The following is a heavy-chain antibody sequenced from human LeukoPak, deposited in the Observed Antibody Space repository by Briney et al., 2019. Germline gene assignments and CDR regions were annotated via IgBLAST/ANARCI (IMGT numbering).Heavy chain of an antibody. CDR1: AGSISSGNW. CDR2: IYHNGTH. V-gene: IGHV4-4*02. Sequence: SETLSLTCAVSAGSISSGNWWTWVRQYPGKGLEWIGEIYHNGTHNYNPSLKSRVTISADTFKNHFSLKLTSVTAADTAVYYCATAPILRGEGGEHYKYGMDVWGQGTTVIVSS. J-gene: IGHJ6*02. D-gene: IGHD2-2*02. CDR3: ATAPILRGEGGEHYKYGMDV.